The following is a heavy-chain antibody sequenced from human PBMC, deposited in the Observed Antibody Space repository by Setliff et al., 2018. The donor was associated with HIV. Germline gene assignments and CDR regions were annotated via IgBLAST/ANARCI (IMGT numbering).Heavy chain of an antibody. J-gene: IGHJ4*01. CDR2: IYHSGST. Sequence: SETLSLTCTVSGAPLSSYYLNWIRQPPGKGLEWIGSIYHSGSTYYNPSLKSRVTISVDTSKNQFSLKLSSVTAADTAVYYCARDSRWLQFPYFDSWGQGTPVTVSS. CDR3: ARDSRWLQFPYFDS. V-gene: IGHV4-38-2*02. D-gene: IGHD5-12*01. CDR1: GAPLSSYY.